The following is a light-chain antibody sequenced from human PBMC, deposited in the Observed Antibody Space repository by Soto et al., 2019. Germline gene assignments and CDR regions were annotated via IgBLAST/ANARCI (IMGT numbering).Light chain of an antibody. J-gene: IGLJ3*02. Sequence: QSVLTQAPSASGTPGQRVTISCSRGSSNMGSITVNWYQVLPGTAPKLLIYRNNQRPSGVPDRFAGSKSGTSASLAISGLRSEDEADYYCAARDDSLSGHWVFGGGTKLTVL. CDR2: RNN. V-gene: IGLV1-44*01. CDR3: AARDDSLSGHWV. CDR1: SSNMGSIT.